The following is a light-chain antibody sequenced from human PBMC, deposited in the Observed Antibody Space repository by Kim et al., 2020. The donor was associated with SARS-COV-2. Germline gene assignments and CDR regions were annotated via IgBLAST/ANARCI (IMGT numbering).Light chain of an antibody. J-gene: IGLJ3*02. CDR3: QSYDSSNQGV. CDR1: SGSNASNY. CDR2: EDN. V-gene: IGLV6-57*01. Sequence: KPVTISCSRSSGSNASNYVEGYQQRPGSSPTTVIYEDNQRPSGVPARFSCSIDSSSNSASLTISGLKTEDEADYYCQSYDSSNQGVFGGGTQLTVL.